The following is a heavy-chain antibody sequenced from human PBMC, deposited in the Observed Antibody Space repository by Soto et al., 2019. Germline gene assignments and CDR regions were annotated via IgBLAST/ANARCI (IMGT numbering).Heavy chain of an antibody. CDR3: ASSDYDYIWGSLSY. D-gene: IGHD3-16*01. Sequence: GGSLRLSCAASGFTFSSYAMSWVRQAPGKGLEWVSAISGSGGSTYYADSVKGRFTISRDNSKNTLYLQMNSLRAEDTAVYYCASSDYDYIWGSLSYWGQGTLVTVSS. CDR2: ISGSGGST. J-gene: IGHJ4*02. CDR1: GFTFSSYA. V-gene: IGHV3-23*01.